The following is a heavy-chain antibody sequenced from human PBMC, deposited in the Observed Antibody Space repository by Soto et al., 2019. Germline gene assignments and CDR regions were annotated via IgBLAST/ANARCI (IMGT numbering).Heavy chain of an antibody. V-gene: IGHV1-69*13. Sequence: ASVKVSCKASGGTFSSYAISWVRQAPGQWLEWMGGIIPIFGTANYAQKFQGRVTITADESTSTAYMELSSLRSEDTAVYYCARDSGAVDYYDSSGPQRFLDYWGQGTLVTVSS. CDR3: ARDSGAVDYYDSSGPQRFLDY. CDR2: IIPIFGTA. D-gene: IGHD3-22*01. CDR1: GGTFSSYA. J-gene: IGHJ4*02.